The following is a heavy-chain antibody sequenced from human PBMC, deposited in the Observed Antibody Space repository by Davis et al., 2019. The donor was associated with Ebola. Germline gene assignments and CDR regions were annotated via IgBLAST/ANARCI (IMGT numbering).Heavy chain of an antibody. V-gene: IGHV1-18*04. CDR1: RYTFSRYG. D-gene: IGHD3-9*01. CDR2: ISGFNTNT. CDR3: ARAPNYDVLTGTSSYYLDY. Sequence: ASVKVSCKSSRYTFSRYGLVWVRQAPGLGLEWMGWISGFNTNTNFAQKFQGRVTVSKDTSTNTAYMDLRSLTSDDTAIYYCARAPNYDVLTGTSSYYLDYWGQGTLVTVSS. J-gene: IGHJ4*02.